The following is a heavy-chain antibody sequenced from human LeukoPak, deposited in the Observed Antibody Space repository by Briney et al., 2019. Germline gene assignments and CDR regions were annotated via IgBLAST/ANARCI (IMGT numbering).Heavy chain of an antibody. Sequence: PGGSLRLSCAASGFSFSGHWMHWARQLPGKGLVWVSRINSDGSSTNQADSVKGRFTISRDNAKKALYLQMNSLRVEDTAVYFCARDTATGLDVWGQGTTVTVSS. CDR2: INSDGSST. D-gene: IGHD2-21*02. J-gene: IGHJ6*02. CDR3: ARDTATGLDV. V-gene: IGHV3-74*01. CDR1: GFSFSGHW.